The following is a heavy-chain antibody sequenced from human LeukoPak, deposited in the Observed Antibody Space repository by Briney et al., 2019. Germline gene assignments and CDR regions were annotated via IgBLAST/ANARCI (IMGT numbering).Heavy chain of an antibody. Sequence: HPGGSLRLSCSASGFTFSSYAMHWVRQAPGKGLEYVSAISSNGGSTYYADSVKGRFTISRDNSKNTLYLQISSLRAEDTAVYYCVKGSDTAMREADHWGQGTLVTVSS. CDR2: ISSNGGST. J-gene: IGHJ4*02. CDR3: VKGSDTAMREADH. V-gene: IGHV3-64D*09. CDR1: GFTFSSYA. D-gene: IGHD5-18*01.